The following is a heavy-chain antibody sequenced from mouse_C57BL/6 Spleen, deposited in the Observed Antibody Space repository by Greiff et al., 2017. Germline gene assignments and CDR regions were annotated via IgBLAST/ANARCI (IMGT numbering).Heavy chain of an antibody. CDR1: GFTFSSYG. CDR2: ISSGGSYT. Sequence: EVKLVESGGDLVKPGGSLKLSCAASGFTFSSYGMSWVRQTPDKRLEWVATISSGGSYTYYPDSVKGRFTISRDNAKNTLYLQMSSLKSEDTAMYYCARHYDYDDYYAMDYWCQGTSVTVSS. V-gene: IGHV5-6*01. J-gene: IGHJ4*01. D-gene: IGHD2-4*01. CDR3: ARHYDYDDYYAMDY.